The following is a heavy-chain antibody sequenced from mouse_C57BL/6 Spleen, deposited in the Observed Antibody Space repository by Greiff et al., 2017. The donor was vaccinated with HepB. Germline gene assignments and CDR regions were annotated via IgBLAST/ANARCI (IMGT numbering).Heavy chain of an antibody. CDR3: ARGWDGYAMDY. V-gene: IGHV1-55*01. CDR1: GYTFTSYW. CDR2: IYPGSGST. J-gene: IGHJ4*01. Sequence: VQLQQSGAELVKPGASVKMSCKASGYTFTSYWITWVKQRPGQGLEWIGDIYPGSGSTNYNEKFKSKATLTVDTSSSTAYMQLSSLTSEDSAVYYCARGWDGYAMDYWVQGPSVTVSS. D-gene: IGHD4-1*01.